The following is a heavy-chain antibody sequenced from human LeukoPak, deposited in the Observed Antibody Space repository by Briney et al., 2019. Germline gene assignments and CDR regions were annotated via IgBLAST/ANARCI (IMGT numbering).Heavy chain of an antibody. V-gene: IGHV3-33*08. CDR3: ARGGSGLYDILTGQEFDY. CDR2: IWYDGSNQ. J-gene: IGHJ4*02. D-gene: IGHD3-9*01. CDR1: GLSVSNTY. Sequence: GVSLRLSCAASGLSVSNTYMSWVRQAPGKGLEWVAVIWYDGSNQYYADSVKGRFTISRDNAKNSLYLQMNSLRAEDTAVYYCARGGSGLYDILTGQEFDYWGQGTLVTVSS.